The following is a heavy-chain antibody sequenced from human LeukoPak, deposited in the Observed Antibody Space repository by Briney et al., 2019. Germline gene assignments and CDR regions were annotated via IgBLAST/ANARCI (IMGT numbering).Heavy chain of an antibody. J-gene: IGHJ4*02. CDR2: IIPGGGST. Sequence: ASVKLSCKASGYTFTNYLLRWVRQAPGQGLEWVGRIIPGGGSTNYAQKFRDRVTMTRDTSTSTVYMELSSLRSEDTAVYHCVREESGGYFDYWGLGTLVTVSS. CDR1: GYTFTNYL. D-gene: IGHD2-8*02. V-gene: IGHV1-46*01. CDR3: VREESGGYFDY.